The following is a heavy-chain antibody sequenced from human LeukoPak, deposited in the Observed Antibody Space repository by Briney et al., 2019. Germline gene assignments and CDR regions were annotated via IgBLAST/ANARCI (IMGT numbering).Heavy chain of an antibody. J-gene: IGHJ5*01. Sequence: ASVKVSCKASGYTFTSFDINWVRQATGQGLEWMGWMNPNSGNTGYAQKFQGRVTITRNTSVSTAYMEVSSLRSEDTAVYYCARGLYDSSGYLAWGQGTLVTVSS. CDR2: MNPNSGNT. V-gene: IGHV1-8*03. CDR1: GYTFTSFD. D-gene: IGHD3-22*01. CDR3: ARGLYDSSGYLA.